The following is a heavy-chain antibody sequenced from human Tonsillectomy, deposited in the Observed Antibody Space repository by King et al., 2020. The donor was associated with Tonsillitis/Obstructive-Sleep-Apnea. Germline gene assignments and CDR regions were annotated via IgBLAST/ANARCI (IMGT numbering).Heavy chain of an antibody. V-gene: IGHV1-69*04. CDR3: ARXXXXXXXXXXXDXX. CDR2: IXPILGIA. J-gene: IGHJ4*02. CDR1: GGTFSSYA. Sequence: AQLVQSXAEVKKPGSSVKVSCKASGGTFSSYAISWVRQAPGQGLEWXGRIXPILGIANYAQXXXXXXXITXDKSTSXAXMELSSLXSEDTAXYYWARXXXXXXXXXXXDXXXGQXXLXTVXS.